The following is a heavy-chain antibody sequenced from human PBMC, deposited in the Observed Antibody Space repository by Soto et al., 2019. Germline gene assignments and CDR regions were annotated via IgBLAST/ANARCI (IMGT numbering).Heavy chain of an antibody. D-gene: IGHD3-10*01. V-gene: IGHV1-18*01. CDR3: ARDWLGIDY. CDR2: INPYNGNT. CDR1: GYTFTSYG. J-gene: IGHJ4*01. Sequence: QVQLVQSGAEVKKPGASVKVSCKASGYTFTSYGISWVRQAPGQGLEWMGWINPYNGNTNYAQKLQGRVTMTTDTSTNTAYVELRSLRSADTAVYYCARDWLGIDYWGHGTLVTVSS.